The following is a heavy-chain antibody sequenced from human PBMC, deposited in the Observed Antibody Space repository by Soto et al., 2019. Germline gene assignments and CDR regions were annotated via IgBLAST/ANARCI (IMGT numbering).Heavy chain of an antibody. CDR2: INHSGST. V-gene: IGHV4-34*01. Sequence: TLSLTCAVYGGSFSGYYWSWIRQPPGKGLEWIGEINHSGSTNYNPSLKSRVTISVDTSKNQFSLKLSSVTAADTAVYYCARGFRSSSWYGAKGMDVWGQGTTVTVSS. J-gene: IGHJ6*02. CDR1: GGSFSGYY. CDR3: ARGFRSSSWYGAKGMDV. D-gene: IGHD6-13*01.